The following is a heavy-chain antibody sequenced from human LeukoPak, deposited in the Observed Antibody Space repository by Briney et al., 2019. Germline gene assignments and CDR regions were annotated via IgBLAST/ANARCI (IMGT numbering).Heavy chain of an antibody. CDR2: IKQDGSEK. CDR1: GFTFSSYW. J-gene: IGHJ4*02. D-gene: IGHD6-19*01. V-gene: IGHV3-7*01. CDR3: ARDSSGISVAGTRAFFDY. Sequence: GGSLRLSCAASGFTFSSYWMSWVRQAPGKGLEWVANIKQDGSEKYYVDSVKGRFTISRDNAKNSLYLQMNSLRAEDTAVYYCARDSSGISVAGTRAFFDYWGQGTLVTVSS.